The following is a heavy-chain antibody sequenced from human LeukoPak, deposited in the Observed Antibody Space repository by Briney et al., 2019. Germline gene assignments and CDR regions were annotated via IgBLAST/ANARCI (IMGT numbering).Heavy chain of an antibody. Sequence: GRSLRLSCAASGFTFDDYAMHWVRQAPGKGLEWVSGISWNSGGIGYADSVKGRFTISRDNAKNSLYLQMNSLRAEDTALYYCAKGEYSSGWYHLDYWGQGTLVTVSS. CDR1: GFTFDDYA. D-gene: IGHD6-19*01. J-gene: IGHJ4*02. V-gene: IGHV3-9*01. CDR2: ISWNSGGI. CDR3: AKGEYSSGWYHLDY.